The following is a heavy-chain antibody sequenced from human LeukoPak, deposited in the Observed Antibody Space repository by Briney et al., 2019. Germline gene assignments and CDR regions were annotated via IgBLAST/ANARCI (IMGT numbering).Heavy chain of an antibody. V-gene: IGHV1-3*01. CDR3: ASEAFWSGPEY. CDR1: GYTFTSYA. CDR2: INAGNGNT. J-gene: IGHJ4*02. Sequence: ASVKVSCKASGYTFTSYAMHWVRQAPGQRLEWMGWINAGNGNTKYSQKFQGRVTITRDTSASTAYMELSRLRSDDTAVYYCASEAFWSGPEYWGQGTLVTVSS. D-gene: IGHD3-3*01.